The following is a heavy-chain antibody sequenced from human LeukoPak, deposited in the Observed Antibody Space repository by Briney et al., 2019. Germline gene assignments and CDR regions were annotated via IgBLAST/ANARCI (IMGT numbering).Heavy chain of an antibody. CDR1: GFTFTSSA. CDR2: IVVGSGNT. CDR3: AAGGLRYFDKGPYYFDY. D-gene: IGHD3-9*01. V-gene: IGHV1-58*02. Sequence: SVKVSCKASGFTFTSSAMQWVRQARGQRLEWIGWIVVGSGNTNYAQKFQERVTIARDMSTSTAYMELSSLRSEDTAVYYCAAGGLRYFDKGPYYFDYWGQGTLVTVSS. J-gene: IGHJ4*02.